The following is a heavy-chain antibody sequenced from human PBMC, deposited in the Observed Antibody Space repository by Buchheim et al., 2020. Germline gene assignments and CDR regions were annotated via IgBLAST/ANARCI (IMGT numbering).Heavy chain of an antibody. CDR2: INHSGST. CDR3: ARGYPRRVGSGWLDY. CDR1: GGSFSGYY. Sequence: QVQLQQWGAGLLKPSETLSLTCAVYGGSFSGYYWSWIRQPPGKGLEWIGEINHSGSTNYNPSLKIRVTISVDTSKNQISLKLSSVTAADTAVYYCARGYPRRVGSGWLDYWGQGTL. J-gene: IGHJ4*02. D-gene: IGHD6-19*01. V-gene: IGHV4-34*01.